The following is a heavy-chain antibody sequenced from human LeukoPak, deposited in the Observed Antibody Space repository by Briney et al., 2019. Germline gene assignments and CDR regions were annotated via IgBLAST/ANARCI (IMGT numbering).Heavy chain of an antibody. V-gene: IGHV3-23*01. Sequence: GGSLRLSCAASGSTFSSYAMSWVRQAPGKGLEWVSSITGSGGNTFYADSVKGRFTISRDNSKNMLYLQMNSLRAEDTAIYYCAKHNSPNWYDYWGQGTLVTVSS. CDR2: ITGSGGNT. CDR1: GSTFSSYA. J-gene: IGHJ4*02. D-gene: IGHD1-1*01. CDR3: AKHNSPNWYDY.